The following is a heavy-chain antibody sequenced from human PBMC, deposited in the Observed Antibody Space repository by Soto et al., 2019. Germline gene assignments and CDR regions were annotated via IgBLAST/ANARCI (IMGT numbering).Heavy chain of an antibody. V-gene: IGHV4-34*01. CDR3: AIEDCSSTSCYLDY. J-gene: IGHJ4*02. CDR1: GGSFSGYY. D-gene: IGHD2-2*01. CDR2: INHSGST. Sequence: QVQLQQWGAGLLKPSETLSLTCAVYGGSFSGYYWSWIRQPPGKGLEWIGEINHSGSTNYNPYLKGRVTISVDTSKNQFSLKLSSVTAADTAVYYCAIEDCSSTSCYLDYWGQGTLGTGSS.